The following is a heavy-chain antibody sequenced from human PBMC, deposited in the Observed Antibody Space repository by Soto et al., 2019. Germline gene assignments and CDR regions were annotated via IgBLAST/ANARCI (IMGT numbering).Heavy chain of an antibody. CDR3: AKNRQAVLRFLEWLLYYYGMDV. J-gene: IGHJ6*02. CDR1: GFTFSSYG. D-gene: IGHD3-3*01. Sequence: GGSLRLSCAASGFTFSSYGMHWVRQAPGKGLEWVAVISYDGSNKYYADSVKGRFTISRDNSKNTLYLQMNSLRAEDTAVYYCAKNRQAVLRFLEWLLYYYGMDVWGQGTTVTVSS. V-gene: IGHV3-30*18. CDR2: ISYDGSNK.